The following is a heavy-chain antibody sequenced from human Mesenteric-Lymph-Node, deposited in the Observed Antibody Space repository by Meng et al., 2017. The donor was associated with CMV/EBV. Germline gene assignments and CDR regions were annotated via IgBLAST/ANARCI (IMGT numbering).Heavy chain of an antibody. CDR3: ARDHRGNLEWLLYGYYYYGMDV. Sequence: GGSLRLSCAASGFTFSSYWMHWVRQAPGKGLAWVSRIKSDGSSTSYADSVKGRFTISRDNAKNSLYLQMNSLRAEDTAVYYCARDHRGNLEWLLYGYYYYGMDVWGQGTTVTVSS. D-gene: IGHD3-3*01. J-gene: IGHJ6*02. V-gene: IGHV3-74*01. CDR1: GFTFSSYW. CDR2: IKSDGSST.